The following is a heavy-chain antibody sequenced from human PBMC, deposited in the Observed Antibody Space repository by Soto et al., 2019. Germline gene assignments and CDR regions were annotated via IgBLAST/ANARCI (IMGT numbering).Heavy chain of an antibody. J-gene: IGHJ3*02. Sequence: ASVKVSCKASGYTFTSYYMHWVRQAPGQGLEWMGWINPNSGGTNYAQKFQGWVTMTRDTSISTAYMELSRLRSDDTAVYYCARALDYDFWSGATDAFDIWGQGTMVTVSS. D-gene: IGHD3-3*01. V-gene: IGHV1-2*04. CDR1: GYTFTSYY. CDR3: ARALDYDFWSGATDAFDI. CDR2: INPNSGGT.